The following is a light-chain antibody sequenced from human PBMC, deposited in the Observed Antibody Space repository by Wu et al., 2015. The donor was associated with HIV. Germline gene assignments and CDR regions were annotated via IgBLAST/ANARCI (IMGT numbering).Light chain of an antibody. CDR2: DTS. Sequence: EIVLTQSPGTLSLSPGERATLSCRASQSVTNSYLAWYQQKPGQAPRLLMYDTSTRMPGIPDRISGSGSGTDFTLTISRLEPEDFAVYYCQYYGRPPWTFGQGTKVEVK. J-gene: IGKJ1*01. CDR3: QYYGRPPWT. CDR1: QSVTNSY. V-gene: IGKV3-20*01.